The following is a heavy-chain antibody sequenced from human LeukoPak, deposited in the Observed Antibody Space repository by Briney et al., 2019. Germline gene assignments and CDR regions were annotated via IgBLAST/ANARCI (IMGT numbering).Heavy chain of an antibody. D-gene: IGHD6-13*01. Sequence: ASVKVSCKASGYTFTSYGISWVRQAPGRGLEWMGWISAYNGNTNYAQKLQGRVTMTTDTSTSTAYMELRSLRSDDTAVYYCARDSPRGSSSWYEVPHFDYWGQGTLVTVSS. J-gene: IGHJ4*02. CDR2: ISAYNGNT. CDR3: ARDSPRGSSSWYEVPHFDY. V-gene: IGHV1-18*01. CDR1: GYTFTSYG.